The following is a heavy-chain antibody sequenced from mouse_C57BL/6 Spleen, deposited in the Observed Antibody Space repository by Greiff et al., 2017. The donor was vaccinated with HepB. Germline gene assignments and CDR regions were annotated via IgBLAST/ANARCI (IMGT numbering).Heavy chain of an antibody. CDR2: ISDGGSYT. J-gene: IGHJ3*01. CDR1: GFTFSSYA. D-gene: IGHD2-5*01. Sequence: EVKVVESGGGLVKPGGSLKLSCAASGFTFSSYAMSWVRQTPEKRLEWVATISDGGSYTYYPDNVKGRFTISRDNAKNNLYLQMSQLKSEDTAMYYCARDPTIVTGAYWGQGTLVTVSA. V-gene: IGHV5-4*01. CDR3: ARDPTIVTGAY.